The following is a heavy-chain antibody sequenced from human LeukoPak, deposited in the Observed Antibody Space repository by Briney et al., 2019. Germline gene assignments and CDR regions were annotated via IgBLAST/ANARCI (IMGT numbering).Heavy chain of an antibody. CDR3: ARDSYSSSHYGMDV. V-gene: IGHV4-31*03. CDR1: GGSISSGGYY. J-gene: IGHJ6*02. CDR2: IYYSGST. Sequence: SETLSLTCTVSGGSISSGGYYWSWIRQHPGKGLEWIGDIYYSGSTYYNPSLKSRVTISVDTSKNQFSLKLSSVTAADTAVYYCARDSYSSSHYGMDVWGQGTTVTVSS. D-gene: IGHD6-6*01.